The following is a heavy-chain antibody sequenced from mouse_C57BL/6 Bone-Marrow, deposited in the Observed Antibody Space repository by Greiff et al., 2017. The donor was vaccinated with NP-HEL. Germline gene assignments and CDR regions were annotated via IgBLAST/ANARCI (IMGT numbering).Heavy chain of an antibody. V-gene: IGHV1-52*01. J-gene: IGHJ4*01. Sequence: QVQLQQPGAELVRPGSSVKLSCKASGYTFTSYWMHWVKQRPIQGLEWIGNIDPSDSETHYNQKFKDKATLTVDKSSSTAYMQLSSLTSEDSAVYYCARERVGYGYDGYAMDYWGQGTSVTVSS. D-gene: IGHD2-2*01. CDR2: IDPSDSET. CDR1: GYTFTSYW. CDR3: ARERVGYGYDGYAMDY.